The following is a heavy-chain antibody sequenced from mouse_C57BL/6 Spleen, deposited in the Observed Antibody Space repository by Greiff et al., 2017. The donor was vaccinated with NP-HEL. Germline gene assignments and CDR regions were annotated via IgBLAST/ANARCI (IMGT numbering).Heavy chain of an antibody. CDR3: TRGRGLRPYFDY. D-gene: IGHD1-2*01. V-gene: IGHV5-9-1*02. CDR1: GFTFSSYA. CDR2: ISSGGDYI. Sequence: DVQLVESGEGLVKPGGSLKLSCAASGFTFSSYAMSWVRQTPEKRLEWVAYISSGGDYIYYADTVKGRFTISRDNARNTLYLQMSSLKSEDTAMYYCTRGRGLRPYFDYWGQGTTLTVSS. J-gene: IGHJ2*01.